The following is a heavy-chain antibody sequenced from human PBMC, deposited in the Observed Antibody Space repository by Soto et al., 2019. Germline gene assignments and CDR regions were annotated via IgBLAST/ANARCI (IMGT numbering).Heavy chain of an antibody. CDR2: IYCSGST. Sequence: SETLSLTCTVSGGSISSGDYYWSWIRQPPGKGLEWIGYIYCSGSTYYNPSLKSRVTISVDTSKNQFSLKLSSVTAADTAVYYCARDQGNYGRGAFDIWRQGTMVTVSS. CDR1: GGSISSGDYY. CDR3: ARDQGNYGRGAFDI. V-gene: IGHV4-30-4*01. D-gene: IGHD3-16*01. J-gene: IGHJ3*02.